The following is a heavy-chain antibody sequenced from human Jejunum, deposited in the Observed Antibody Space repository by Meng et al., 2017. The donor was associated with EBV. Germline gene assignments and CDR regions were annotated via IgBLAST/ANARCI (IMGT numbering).Heavy chain of an antibody. D-gene: IGHD3-10*01. V-gene: IGHV3-74*01. Sequence: EVDLVESGGALVQPGGSLRLSCAASGFTFRRYWMHWVRQAPGKGLVWVPLLNEDGGITTYADSVKGRFTISRDNAKNTLYLQMNSLRVEDTGVYFCSRDLVGADDDWGQGTLVTVSS. CDR2: LNEDGGIT. CDR3: SRDLVGADDD. J-gene: IGHJ4*02. CDR1: GFTFRRYW.